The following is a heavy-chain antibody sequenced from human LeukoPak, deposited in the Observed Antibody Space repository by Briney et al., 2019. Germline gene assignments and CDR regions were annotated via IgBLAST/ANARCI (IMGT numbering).Heavy chain of an antibody. CDR1: GYTFTCYY. V-gene: IGHV1-2*06. J-gene: IGHJ4*02. D-gene: IGHD5-18*01. CDR2: IKPNTGGT. CDR3: ARDRSGYSYGEPLDH. Sequence: GASVKVSCKASGYTFTCYYLHWVRQAPGQGGEWLGRIKPNTGGTDDAQKFQGRVTITRDRYIKEAYMERSRLRPDDTAVYYCARDRSGYSYGEPLDHWGQGTLVIVSS.